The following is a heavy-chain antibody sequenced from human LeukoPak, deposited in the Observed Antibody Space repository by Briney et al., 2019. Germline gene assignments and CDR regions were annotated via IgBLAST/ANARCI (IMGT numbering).Heavy chain of an antibody. D-gene: IGHD3-9*01. CDR2: IVCSGANT. J-gene: IGHJ4*02. V-gene: IGHV3-23*01. CDR3: AKWGDYDVLTGYYDPDN. Sequence: SGGSLRLSCAASGFIFSNYAMSWARQAPGKGLEWVSAIVCSGANTYYADSVKGRFTISRDNPRNTLYLQMNSLRAEDTAVYYCAKWGDYDVLTGYYDPDNWGQGTLVTVSS. CDR1: GFIFSNYA.